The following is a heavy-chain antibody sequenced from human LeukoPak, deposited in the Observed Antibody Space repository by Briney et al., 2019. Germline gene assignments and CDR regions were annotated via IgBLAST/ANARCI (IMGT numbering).Heavy chain of an antibody. Sequence: GESLKISCKGSGYSFTSYWIGWVRQMPGKGLEWMGIIYPGDSDTRYSPSFQGQVTISADKSISTAYLQWSSLKASDTAMYYCASQNTTLGYCSGGSCSGAFDIWGQGTMVTVSS. CDR1: GYSFTSYW. CDR2: IYPGDSDT. J-gene: IGHJ3*02. D-gene: IGHD2-15*01. CDR3: ASQNTTLGYCSGGSCSGAFDI. V-gene: IGHV5-51*01.